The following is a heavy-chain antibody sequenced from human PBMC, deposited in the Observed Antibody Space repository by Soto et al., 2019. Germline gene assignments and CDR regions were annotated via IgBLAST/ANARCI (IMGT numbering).Heavy chain of an antibody. D-gene: IGHD6-13*01. Sequence: ASVKVSCKASGYTFTSYGISWVRQAPGQGLEWMAWINPYNGNTKYAEKFLGRVTVTTDTSTATAYMEVRSLTSDDTAVFYCARVGVGIAAPRLWSYWGQGSPVTVSS. J-gene: IGHJ4*02. CDR2: INPYNGNT. CDR3: ARVGVGIAAPRLWSY. V-gene: IGHV1-18*01. CDR1: GYTFTSYG.